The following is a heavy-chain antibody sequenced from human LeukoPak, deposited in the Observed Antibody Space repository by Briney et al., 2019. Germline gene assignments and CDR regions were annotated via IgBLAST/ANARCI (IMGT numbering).Heavy chain of an antibody. V-gene: IGHV1-18*04. CDR3: ARDYDFWSGQLGFDY. J-gene: IGHJ4*02. Sequence: VSVKVSCKASGYTFTSYYMHWVRRAPGQGLEWMGWISGYNGNTNYAQKLQGRVTMPTDTSTSTAYMELRSLRPDDTAVYYCARDYDFWSGQLGFDYWGQGTLVTVSS. D-gene: IGHD3-3*01. CDR2: ISGYNGNT. CDR1: GYTFTSYY.